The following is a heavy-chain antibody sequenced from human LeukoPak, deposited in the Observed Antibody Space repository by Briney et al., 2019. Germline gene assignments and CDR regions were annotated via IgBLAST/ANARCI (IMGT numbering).Heavy chain of an antibody. CDR3: ARYHPGPRSSGWQRDYYYYYMDV. J-gene: IGHJ6*03. D-gene: IGHD6-19*01. Sequence: PSETLSLTCTVSGGSISSGTYYWGWIRQSPGKGLEWIGSIYHSGSTYYNPSFKSRVTMSVDTSKNQFSLKLSSLTAADTAVYYCARYHPGPRSSGWQRDYYYYYMDVWGKGTTVTISS. CDR1: GGSISSGTYY. CDR2: IYHSGST. V-gene: IGHV4-39*07.